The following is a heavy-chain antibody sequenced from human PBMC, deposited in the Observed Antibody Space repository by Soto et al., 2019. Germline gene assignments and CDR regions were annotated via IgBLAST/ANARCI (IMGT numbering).Heavy chain of an antibody. CDR1: GYSFRSYW. CDR3: ARQRVRGGHDAFDI. V-gene: IGHV5-51*01. D-gene: IGHD3-10*01. Sequence: GESLKISCKGSGYSFRSYWIGWVRQSPGKGLEWMGIIYPDDSDTKYSPSFQGQVTISADKSISTAYLQWSSLKASDTAMYYCARQRVRGGHDAFDIWGQGTMVTVSS. CDR2: IYPDDSDT. J-gene: IGHJ3*02.